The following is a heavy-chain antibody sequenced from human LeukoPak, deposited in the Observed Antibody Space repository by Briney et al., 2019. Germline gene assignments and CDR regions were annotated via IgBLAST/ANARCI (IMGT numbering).Heavy chain of an antibody. D-gene: IGHD5-18*01. J-gene: IGHJ4*02. CDR3: ARGFASGWIQLTPAPGE. Sequence: GGSLRLSCAASGFTFSSYAMHWVRQAPGKGLEWVAVISYDGSNKYYADSVKGRFTISRDNSKNTLYLQMNSLRAEDTAVYYCARGFASGWIQLTPAPGEWGQGTLVTVSS. CDR2: ISYDGSNK. V-gene: IGHV3-30-3*01. CDR1: GFTFSSYA.